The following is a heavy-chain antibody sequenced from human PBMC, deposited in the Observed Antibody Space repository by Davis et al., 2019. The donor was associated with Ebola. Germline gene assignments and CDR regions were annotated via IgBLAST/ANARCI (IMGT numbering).Heavy chain of an antibody. CDR1: GFTFSGSA. D-gene: IGHD4-17*01. CDR3: TSPYGVYEI. J-gene: IGHJ4*02. V-gene: IGHV3-73*01. CDR2: IRSKANSYAT. Sequence: GESLKISCAASGFTFSGSAMHWVRQASGKGLEWVGRIRSKANSYATAYAASVKGRFTISRDDSKNTAYLQMNSLKTEDTVVYYCTSPYGVYEIWSQGTLVTVSS.